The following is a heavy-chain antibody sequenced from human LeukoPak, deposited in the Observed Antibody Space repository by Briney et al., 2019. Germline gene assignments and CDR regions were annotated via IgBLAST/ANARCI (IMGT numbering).Heavy chain of an antibody. V-gene: IGHV1-2*02. J-gene: IGHJ5*01. D-gene: IGHD3-22*01. CDR2: VNPNSGGT. CDR1: GYTFTGYY. CDR3: ARAIYDSSGGYNWFDS. Sequence: ASVKVSCKASGYTFTGYYMHWVRQAPGQGLEWMGWVNPNSGGTNYAQKFQGRVTMTRDTSISTAYMELSRLRSDDTAVYYCARAIYDSSGGYNWFDSWGQGTLVTVSS.